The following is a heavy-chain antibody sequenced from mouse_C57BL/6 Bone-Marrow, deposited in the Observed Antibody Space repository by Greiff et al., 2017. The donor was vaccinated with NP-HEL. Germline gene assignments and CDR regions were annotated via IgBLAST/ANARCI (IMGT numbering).Heavy chain of an antibody. V-gene: IGHV1-54*01. CDR1: GYAFTNHL. CDR3: AREGGRGFAY. J-gene: IGHJ3*01. CDR2: INPGSGGT. Sequence: QVQLQQSGAELVRPGTSVKVSCKASGYAFTNHLIEWVKQRPGQGLEWIGVINPGSGGTNYNEKFKGKATLTADKSSSTAYMQLSSLTSEDSAVYFCAREGGRGFAYWGQGTLVTVSA. D-gene: IGHD3-3*01.